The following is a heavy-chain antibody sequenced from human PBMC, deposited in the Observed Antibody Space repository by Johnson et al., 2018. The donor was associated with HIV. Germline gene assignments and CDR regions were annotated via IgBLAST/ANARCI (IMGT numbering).Heavy chain of an antibody. CDR1: GFTFDDYG. D-gene: IGHD5-12*01. Sequence: VQLVESGGGVVRPGGSLRLSCAASGFTFDDYGMSWVRQAPGKGLEWVVNIKQDGSEKYYVASVKGRFTISRENAKNSLYLQMNSLRAEDTAVYYCARDHSGYDSVTAAFDIWGQGTMVTVSS. V-gene: IGHV3-7*01. CDR3: ARDHSGYDSVTAAFDI. J-gene: IGHJ3*02. CDR2: IKQDGSEK.